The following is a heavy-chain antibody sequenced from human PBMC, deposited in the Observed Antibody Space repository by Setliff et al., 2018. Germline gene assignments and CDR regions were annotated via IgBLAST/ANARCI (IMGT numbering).Heavy chain of an antibody. D-gene: IGHD2-15*01. CDR3: ARTCSGSGCHEGLES. CDR1: GFSLSTNEVA. J-gene: IGHJ4*02. V-gene: IGHV3-30-3*01. Sequence: LTLTCTFSGFSLSTNEVAVGWVRQAPGKGLEWVAVIWDDGGNKYHADSVKGRFTISRDNSKNTLYLQMNSLRPEDTAVYYCARTCSGSGCHEGLESWGQGTPVTVSS. CDR2: IWDDGGNK.